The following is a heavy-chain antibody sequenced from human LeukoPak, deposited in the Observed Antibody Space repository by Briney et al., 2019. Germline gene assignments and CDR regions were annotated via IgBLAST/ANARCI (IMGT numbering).Heavy chain of an antibody. D-gene: IGHD3/OR15-3a*01. CDR3: ARGGPYDFYYYGMDV. J-gene: IGHJ6*02. V-gene: IGHV7-4-1*02. CDR1: GYTFTSYA. Sequence: ASVKVSCKASGYTFTSYAMNWVRQAPGQGLEWMGWINTNTGNPTYAQGFTGRFIFSLDTSVSTAYLQISSLKAEDTAVYYCARGGPYDFYYYGMDVWGQGTTVTVSS. CDR2: INTNTGNP.